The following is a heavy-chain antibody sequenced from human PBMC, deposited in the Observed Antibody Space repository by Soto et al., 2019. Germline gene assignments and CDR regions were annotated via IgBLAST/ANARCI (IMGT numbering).Heavy chain of an antibody. V-gene: IGHV3-23*01. D-gene: IGHD4-4*01. CDR2: ISGSGST. Sequence: PGGSLRLSCVASGFTFSNHAMSWVRQAPGKGLEWVSGISGSGSTFYADSVKGRLTISRDNSKNTLYLQMNSLRAEDTAVYYCAKGGAATTTKYFFYAMAVWGQGTTVTVSS. J-gene: IGHJ6*02. CDR1: GFTFSNHA. CDR3: AKGGAATTTKYFFYAMAV.